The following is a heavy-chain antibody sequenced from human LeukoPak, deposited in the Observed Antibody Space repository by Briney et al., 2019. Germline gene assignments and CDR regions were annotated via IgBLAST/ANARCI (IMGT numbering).Heavy chain of an antibody. D-gene: IGHD3-22*01. Sequence: SETLSLTCAVYGGSFSGYYWSWIRQPPGKGLEWIGEINHSGSTNYNPSLKSRVTISVDTSKNQFSLKLSSVTAADTAVYYCARARVVVITSLVFRDAFDIWGQGTMVTVSS. CDR3: ARARVVVITSLVFRDAFDI. V-gene: IGHV4-34*01. CDR1: GGSFSGYY. CDR2: INHSGST. J-gene: IGHJ3*02.